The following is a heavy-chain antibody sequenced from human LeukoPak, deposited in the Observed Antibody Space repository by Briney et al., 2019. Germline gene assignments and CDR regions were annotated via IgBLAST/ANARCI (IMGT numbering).Heavy chain of an antibody. Sequence: ASVKVSCKASGYTFTGYYMHWVRQAPGQGLEWMGWVTPNSGGTNYAQKFQGRVIMTRDTSISTAYMELSRLRSDDTAVYYCARGLAVVVPAAIGYWGQGTLVTVSS. CDR2: VTPNSGGT. J-gene: IGHJ4*02. CDR3: ARGLAVVVPAAIGY. V-gene: IGHV1-2*02. CDR1: GYTFTGYY. D-gene: IGHD2-2*01.